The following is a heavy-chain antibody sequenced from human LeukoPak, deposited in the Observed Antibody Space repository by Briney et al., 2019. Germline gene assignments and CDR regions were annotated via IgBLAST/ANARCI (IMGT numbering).Heavy chain of an antibody. V-gene: IGHV3-21*03. CDR3: ARAGGSPSRGSRGYSYGYPYYFDY. CDR2: ISSSSSYI. Sequence: PGGSLRLSCAASGFTFSSYSMNWVRQAPGKGLEWVSSISSSSSYIYYADSVKGRFTISRDNAKNSLYLQMNSLRAEDTAVYYCARAGGSPSRGSRGYSYGYPYYFDYWGQGTLVTVSS. D-gene: IGHD5-18*01. J-gene: IGHJ4*02. CDR1: GFTFSSYS.